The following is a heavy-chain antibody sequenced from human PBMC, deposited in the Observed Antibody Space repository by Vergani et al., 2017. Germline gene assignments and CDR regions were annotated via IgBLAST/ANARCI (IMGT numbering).Heavy chain of an antibody. D-gene: IGHD5-18*01. Sequence: QVQLQESGPGLVQPSETLSLTCTVSGGSISSYYWSWIRPPPGKGLDWIGYIYYSGSTNYNPSLKSLVTISVDTSKTQFSLKLSSVTAADTAVYYWSRTDKDASMATWGQGTLVTVSS. CDR3: SRTDKDASMAT. CDR1: GGSISSYY. V-gene: IGHV4-59*01. CDR2: IYYSGST. J-gene: IGHJ4*02.